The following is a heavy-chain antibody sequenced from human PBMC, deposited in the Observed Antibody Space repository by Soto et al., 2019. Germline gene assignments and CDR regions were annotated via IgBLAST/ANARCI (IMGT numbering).Heavy chain of an antibody. CDR3: AREPPRATAGLNYFDP. Sequence: ASVKVSCKPSGYAFINFGIGWVRQAPGQGLEWMGWISPFNGHTHYAQKFQGRVSLTTDTSTSTAFLELRSLTYDDTAVYYCAREPPRATAGLNYFDPWGQGTLVTVSS. CDR2: ISPFNGHT. CDR1: GYAFINFG. V-gene: IGHV1-18*01. J-gene: IGHJ5*02. D-gene: IGHD6-13*01.